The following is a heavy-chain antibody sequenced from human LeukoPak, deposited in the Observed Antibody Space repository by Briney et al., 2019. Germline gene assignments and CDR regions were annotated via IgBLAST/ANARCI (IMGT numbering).Heavy chain of an antibody. D-gene: IGHD6-13*01. J-gene: IGHJ1*01. V-gene: IGHV3-30*18. Sequence: GRSLRLSCAASGFTFSSYGMHWVRQAPGKGLEWAAVISYDGSNKYYADSVKGRFTISRDNSKNTLYLQMNSLGAEDTAVYYCAKAQLITAAAGEYFQHWGQGTLVTVSS. CDR1: GFTFSSYG. CDR2: ISYDGSNK. CDR3: AKAQLITAAAGEYFQH.